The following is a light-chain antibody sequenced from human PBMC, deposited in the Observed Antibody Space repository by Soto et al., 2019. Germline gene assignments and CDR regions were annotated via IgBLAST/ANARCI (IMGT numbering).Light chain of an antibody. CDR3: QHYNNSLPIT. CDR1: QSVSSS. V-gene: IGKV3-20*01. CDR2: GPS. J-gene: IGKJ5*01. Sequence: ELVLTQSPGTQSLSPGERHTLSCRASQSVSSSLAWYQQKPGLAPRLLIYGPSTRATGIPDRFSGSGSGTDFTLTISRLEPEDLAVYFCQHYNNSLPITFGQGTRLEIK.